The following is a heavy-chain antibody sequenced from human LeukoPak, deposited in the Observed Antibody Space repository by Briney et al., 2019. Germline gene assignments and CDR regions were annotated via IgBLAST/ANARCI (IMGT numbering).Heavy chain of an antibody. J-gene: IGHJ4*02. V-gene: IGHV4-30-4*01. CDR3: ARLGYNDYVNY. D-gene: IGHD5-12*01. Sequence: SETMSLTCTVSGGSLSSADSYWSWIRQPPGKGLEWIGYIFYSGNSYYNPSLKSRLTISVDTSKNQFSLKLSSVTAADTAMYYCARLGYNDYVNYWGQGTLVTVYS. CDR2: IFYSGNS. CDR1: GGSLSSADSY.